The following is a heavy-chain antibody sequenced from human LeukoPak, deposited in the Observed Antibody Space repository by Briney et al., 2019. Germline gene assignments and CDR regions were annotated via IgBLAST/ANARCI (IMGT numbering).Heavy chain of an antibody. J-gene: IGHJ4*02. CDR3: ARDWSGSYYGSLPPDY. D-gene: IGHD1-26*01. V-gene: IGHV7-4-1*02. CDR2: INTNTGNP. CDR1: GYTFTSYA. Sequence: GASVKVSCKASGYTFTSYAMNWVRQAPGQGLEWMGWINTNTGNPTYAQGFTGRFVFSLDTSVSTAYLQISSLKAEDTAVYYCARDWSGSYYGSLPPDYWGQGTLVTVSS.